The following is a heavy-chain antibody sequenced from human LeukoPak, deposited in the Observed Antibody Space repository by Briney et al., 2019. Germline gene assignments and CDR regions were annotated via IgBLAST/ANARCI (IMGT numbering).Heavy chain of an antibody. CDR2: IRGTGGTT. D-gene: IGHD4-17*01. Sequence: GGSLRLSCAASGFTFSDYALIWVRQAPGKGLEWISAIRGTGGTTHYADSVKGRCTISRDNSRNTVYLQMNSLRAEDTALYFCGKDPNGDYVGAFDFWGPGTMVTVSS. V-gene: IGHV3-23*01. CDR3: GKDPNGDYVGAFDF. J-gene: IGHJ3*01. CDR1: GFTFSDYA.